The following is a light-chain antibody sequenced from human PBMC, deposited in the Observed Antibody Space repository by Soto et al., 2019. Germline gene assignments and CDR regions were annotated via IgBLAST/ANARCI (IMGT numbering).Light chain of an antibody. Sequence: SVLTQPASVSGSLGQSITISCTGTSNDVGASNYVSWYLHHPGKAPQLMIYDVSNRPSGVSNRFSGSSSGYTASLTISGLQAEDEDDYYFSSYTSSSTLVFGTGTKVTVL. CDR1: SNDVGASNY. V-gene: IGLV2-14*03. CDR2: DVS. CDR3: SSYTSSSTLV. J-gene: IGLJ1*01.